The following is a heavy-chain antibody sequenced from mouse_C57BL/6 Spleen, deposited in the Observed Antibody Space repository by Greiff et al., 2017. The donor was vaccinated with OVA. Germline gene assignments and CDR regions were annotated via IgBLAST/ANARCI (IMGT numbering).Heavy chain of an antibody. J-gene: IGHJ4*01. CDR3: ARDYYGSSYRYAMDY. CDR1: GYAFTNYL. CDR2: INPGSGGT. Sequence: VKLMESGAELVRPGTSVKVSCKASGYAFTNYLIEWVKQRPGQGLEWIGVINPGSGGTNYNEKFKGKATLTADKSSSTAYMQLSSLTSEDSAVYFCARDYYGSSYRYAMDYWGQGTSVTVSS. V-gene: IGHV1-54*01. D-gene: IGHD1-1*01.